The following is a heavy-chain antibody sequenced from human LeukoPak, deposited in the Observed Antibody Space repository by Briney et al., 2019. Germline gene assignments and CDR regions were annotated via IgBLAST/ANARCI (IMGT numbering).Heavy chain of an antibody. CDR1: GFTFSSYW. V-gene: IGHV3-74*01. D-gene: IGHD5-18*01. CDR3: ARDRLKYGYGFY. Sequence: PGGSLRLSCAVSGFTFSSYWMHCVRQAPGKGLVWVSRINSDGSSTNYADSVKGRFTISRDNAKNTLYLQMNSLRAEDTAVYYCARDRLKYGYGFYWGQGTLVAVSS. J-gene: IGHJ4*02. CDR2: INSDGSST.